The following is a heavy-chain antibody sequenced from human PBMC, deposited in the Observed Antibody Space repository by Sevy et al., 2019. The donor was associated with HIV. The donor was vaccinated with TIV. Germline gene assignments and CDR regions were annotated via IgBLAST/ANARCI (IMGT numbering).Heavy chain of an antibody. CDR1: GGSFSGYY. J-gene: IGHJ6*02. D-gene: IGHD5-18*01. CDR3: AGGAPVRVGGIQATRTYYYGMDV. CDR2: INHSGRT. V-gene: IGHV4-34*01. Sequence: SETLSLTCAVYGGSFSGYYWSWIRQPPGKGLEWIGEINHSGRTNYNPSLKSRVTISVDTSKNQFSLKLSSVTAADTAVYYGAGGAPVRVGGIQATRTYYYGMDVWGQGTTVTVSS.